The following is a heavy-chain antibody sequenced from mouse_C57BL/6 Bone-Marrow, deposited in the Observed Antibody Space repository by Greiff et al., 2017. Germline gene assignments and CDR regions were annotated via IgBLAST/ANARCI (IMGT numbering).Heavy chain of an antibody. Sequence: EVQLVESGGGLVKPGGSLKLSCAASGFTFSDYGMHWVRQAPEQGLEWVAYISSGSRTIYYADTVQGRFPISRDTAKNTLSLQMTILRSEDTAMFYYARGGYPPYYAMYYWGQGTSVTVSS. V-gene: IGHV5-17*01. D-gene: IGHD2-2*01. CDR1: GFTFSDYG. CDR3: ARGGYPPYYAMYY. J-gene: IGHJ4*01. CDR2: ISSGSRTI.